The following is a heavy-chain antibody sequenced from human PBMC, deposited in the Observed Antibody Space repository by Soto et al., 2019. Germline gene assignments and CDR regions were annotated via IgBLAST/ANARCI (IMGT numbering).Heavy chain of an antibody. Sequence: SETLSLTCAVYGGSFSGYYWSWIRQPPGKGLEWIGEINHSGSTNYNPSLKSRVTISVDTSKNQFSLKLSSVTAADTAVYYCARVRDIVVVPAYGMDVWGQGTTVTVS. V-gene: IGHV4-34*01. CDR3: ARVRDIVVVPAYGMDV. J-gene: IGHJ6*02. CDR2: INHSGST. CDR1: GGSFSGYY. D-gene: IGHD2-2*01.